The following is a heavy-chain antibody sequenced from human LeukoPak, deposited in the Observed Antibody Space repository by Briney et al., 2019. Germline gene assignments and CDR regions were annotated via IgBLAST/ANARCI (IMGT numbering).Heavy chain of an antibody. V-gene: IGHV3-23*01. CDR2: ISGSGGST. J-gene: IGHJ4*02. Sequence: GGSLRLSCAASGFTFSSYAMSWVRQAPGKGLEWVSAISGSGGSTYYAHSVKGRFTISRVNSKNTLYLQINSLRAEDTAVSYCAKVMDSYSSSWYQNPYYFDYWGQGTLVTVSS. D-gene: IGHD6-13*01. CDR1: GFTFSSYA. CDR3: AKVMDSYSSSWYQNPYYFDY.